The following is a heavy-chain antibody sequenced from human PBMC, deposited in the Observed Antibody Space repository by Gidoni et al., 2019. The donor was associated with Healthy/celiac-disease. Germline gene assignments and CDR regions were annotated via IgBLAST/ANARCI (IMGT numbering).Heavy chain of an antibody. J-gene: IGHJ3*01. CDR1: GYSISRGYY. CDR3: AKRREGDAFDV. Sequence: QVQLQESGPGLVKPSETLSLTCTVSGYSISRGYYWDWIRQSPGKGLEWIGSINAVGYTYYNPSLQSRLSLSVDNSKNQFFLRLRSMTAADTALYFCAKRREGDAFDVWGRGTRGAVSS. CDR2: INAVGYT. V-gene: IGHV4-38-2*02.